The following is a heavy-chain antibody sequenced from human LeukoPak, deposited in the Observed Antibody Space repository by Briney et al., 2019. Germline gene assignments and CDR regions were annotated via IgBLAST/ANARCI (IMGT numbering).Heavy chain of an antibody. CDR2: ISYDGSNK. Sequence: GGSLRLSCAASGFTFSSYAMHWVRQAPGKRLEWVAVISYDGSNKYYADSVKGRFTISRDNSKNTLYLQMNSLRAEDTAVYYCARDRLYVDTAPFYWGQGTLVTVSS. V-gene: IGHV3-30*04. J-gene: IGHJ4*02. CDR3: ARDRLYVDTAPFY. D-gene: IGHD5-18*01. CDR1: GFTFSSYA.